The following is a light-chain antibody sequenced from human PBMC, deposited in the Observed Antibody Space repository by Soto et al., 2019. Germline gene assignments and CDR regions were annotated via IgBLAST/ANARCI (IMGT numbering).Light chain of an antibody. CDR1: QSISSW. Sequence: DIQMTQSPSTLSASVGDRVTITCRASQSISSWLAWYQQKPGKAPKLLIYKASSLESGVPSRFSGSGSGTEFTLTISSLQPDDFATYHCQHYNSYSPTFGQGTKVDNK. CDR3: QHYNSYSPT. CDR2: KAS. J-gene: IGKJ1*01. V-gene: IGKV1-5*03.